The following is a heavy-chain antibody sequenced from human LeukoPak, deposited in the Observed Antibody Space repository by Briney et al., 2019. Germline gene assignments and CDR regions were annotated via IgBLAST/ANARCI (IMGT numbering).Heavy chain of an antibody. CDR3: ARLINYDFWSGYYRGWVNWFDP. CDR1: GGSISSSNW. J-gene: IGHJ5*02. D-gene: IGHD3-3*01. CDR2: IYHSGST. V-gene: IGHV4-4*02. Sequence: PSETLSLTCAVSGGSISSSNWWSWVRQPPGKGLEWIGEIYHSGSTNYNPSLKSRVTISVDKSKNQFSLKLSSVTAADTAVYYCARLINYDFWSGYYRGWVNWFDPWGQGTLVTVSS.